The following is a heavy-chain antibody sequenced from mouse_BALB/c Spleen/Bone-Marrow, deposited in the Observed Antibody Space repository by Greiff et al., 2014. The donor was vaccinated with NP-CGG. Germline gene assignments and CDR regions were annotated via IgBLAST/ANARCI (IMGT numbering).Heavy chain of an antibody. CDR3: ARFAGTPYTMDY. CDR2: IHYSGTT. J-gene: IGHJ4*01. Sequence: EVQRVESGPDLVKPSQSLSLTCTVTGYSITSYYSWHWIRQFPGNKLEWMGYIHYSGTTVYNPSLKSRISITRDTSNNQFFLQLNSVTTEDTAIYYCARFAGTPYTMDYWGQGTSVTVSS. D-gene: IGHD4-1*01. CDR1: GYSITSYYS. V-gene: IGHV3-1*02.